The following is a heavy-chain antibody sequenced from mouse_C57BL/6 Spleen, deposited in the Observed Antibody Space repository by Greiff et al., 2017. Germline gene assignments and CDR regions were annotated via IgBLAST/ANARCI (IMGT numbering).Heavy chain of an antibody. J-gene: IGHJ2*01. CDR1: GYAFSSSW. CDR3: ARERGYFDY. CDR2: IYPGDGDT. V-gene: IGHV1-82*01. Sequence: VKLQESGPELVKPGASVKISCKASGYAFSSSWMNWVKQRPGKGLEWIGRIYPGDGDTNYNGKFKGKATLTADKSSSTAYMQLSSLTSEDSAVYFCARERGYFDYWGQGTTLTVSS.